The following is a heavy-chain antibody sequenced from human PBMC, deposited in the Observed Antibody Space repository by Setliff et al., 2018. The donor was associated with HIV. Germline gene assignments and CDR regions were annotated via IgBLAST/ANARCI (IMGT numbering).Heavy chain of an antibody. CDR2: IYTSGST. CDR1: GGSISSYY. J-gene: IGHJ4*02. D-gene: IGHD3-22*01. CDR3: ARDQANYYDSSGYYYFDY. V-gene: IGHV4-4*07. Sequence: PSETLSLTCTVSGGSISSYYWSWIRQPAGKGLEWIGRIYTSGSTNYNPSLKSRVTMSVDTSKNQISLKPSSVTAADTAVYYCARDQANYYDSSGYYYFDYWGQGTLVTVSS.